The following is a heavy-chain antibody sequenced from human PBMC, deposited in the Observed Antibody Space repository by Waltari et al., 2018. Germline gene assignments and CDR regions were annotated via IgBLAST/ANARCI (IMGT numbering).Heavy chain of an antibody. CDR1: GGSISSRSYY. D-gene: IGHD6-19*01. CDR2: IYYSGST. CDR3: ARRAEWSSGWYDY. V-gene: IGHV4-39*01. J-gene: IGHJ4*02. Sequence: QLQLQESGPGLVKPSETLSLTCTVSGGSISSRSYYWGWIRQPPGKGLEWIGSIYYSGSTYYNPSLKSRVTISVDTSNNQFSLKLSSVTAADTAVYYCARRAEWSSGWYDYWGQGTLVTVSS.